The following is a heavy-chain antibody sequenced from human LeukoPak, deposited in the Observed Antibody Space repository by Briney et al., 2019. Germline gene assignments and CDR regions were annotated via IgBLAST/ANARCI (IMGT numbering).Heavy chain of an antibody. CDR2: ISYDGSIK. Sequence: GGSLRLSCAASGFTFSSYAMHWVRQAPGKGLEWVAFISYDGSIKYYADSVKGRFTTSRDNSKNMLYLQMNSLSAEDTAVYYCARGPGYSSGWYVLSVDYWGQGTLVTVSS. CDR3: ARGPGYSSGWYVLSVDY. V-gene: IGHV3-30-3*01. CDR1: GFTFSSYA. D-gene: IGHD6-19*01. J-gene: IGHJ4*02.